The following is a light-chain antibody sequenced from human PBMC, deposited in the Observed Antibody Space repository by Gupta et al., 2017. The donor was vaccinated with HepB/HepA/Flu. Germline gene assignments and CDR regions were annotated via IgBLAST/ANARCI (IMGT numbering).Light chain of an antibody. V-gene: IGLV1-40*01. Sequence: QSVLTQPPSVYGATGQRFTIYCTGSSSNLGAGYATHWYQQIPGTAPRLLIYDKNKRPAVVPDSFSGSKSVTSASLAMSGLLAEDEGYYYCQSYDSTLSIYVFGTGTKVTVL. CDR3: QSYDSTLSIYV. CDR1: SSNLGAGYA. J-gene: IGLJ1*01. CDR2: DKN.